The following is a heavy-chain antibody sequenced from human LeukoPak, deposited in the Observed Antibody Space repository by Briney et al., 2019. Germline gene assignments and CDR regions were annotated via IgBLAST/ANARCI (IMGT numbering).Heavy chain of an antibody. Sequence: SETLSLTCAVSGGSFSGYYWSWIRQPPGKGLEWIGEINHSGSTNYNPSLKSRVTISVDTSKNHFSLKLSSVTAADTAVYYCGRGPGAAAAIPGRRSGLDPWGQGTLVTVSS. CDR3: GRGPGAAAAIPGRRSGLDP. J-gene: IGHJ5*02. D-gene: IGHD2-2*02. CDR2: INHSGST. CDR1: GGSFSGYY. V-gene: IGHV4-34*01.